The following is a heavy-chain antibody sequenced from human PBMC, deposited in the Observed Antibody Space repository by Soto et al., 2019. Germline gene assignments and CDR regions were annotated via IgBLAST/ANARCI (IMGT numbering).Heavy chain of an antibody. V-gene: IGHV3-23*01. CDR1: GFTFSSCA. J-gene: IGHJ6*02. Sequence: PGGSVRLSCAASGFTFSSCAMSWFRQAPGKGLEWVSAISGSGGSTYYADSVKGRFTISRDNSKNTLYLQMKSLRAEDTAVYYCAKDYGSGSYYSLTNRLDGMDVWGQGTTVTVSS. D-gene: IGHD3-10*01. CDR2: ISGSGGST. CDR3: AKDYGSGSYYSLTNRLDGMDV.